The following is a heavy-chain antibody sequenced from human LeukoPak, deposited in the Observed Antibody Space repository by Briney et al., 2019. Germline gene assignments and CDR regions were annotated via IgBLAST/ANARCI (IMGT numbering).Heavy chain of an antibody. V-gene: IGHV1-24*01. Sequence: GASVKVSCKVSGYTLTELSMHWVRQAPGNGLEWMGGFDPEDGETIYAQTFQGRVTMTEDTSTDTAYMELSSLRSEDTAVYYCATLNIVVVPAAVTYNFDYWGQGTLVTVSS. CDR2: FDPEDGET. D-gene: IGHD2-2*01. CDR3: ATLNIVVVPAAVTYNFDY. J-gene: IGHJ4*02. CDR1: GYTLTELS.